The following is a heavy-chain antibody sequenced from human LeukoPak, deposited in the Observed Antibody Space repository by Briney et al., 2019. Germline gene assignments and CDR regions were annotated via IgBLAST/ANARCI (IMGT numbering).Heavy chain of an antibody. Sequence: PSQALSLTCTVSGGSISSGGYYWSWIRQHPGKGLEWIGYIYYSGSTYYNPSLKSRVTISVDTSKNQFSLKLSSVTAADTAVYYCARSLGWGSTFDYWGQGTLVTVSS. CDR3: ARSLGWGSTFDY. CDR1: GGSISSGGYY. CDR2: IYYSGST. J-gene: IGHJ4*02. V-gene: IGHV4-31*03. D-gene: IGHD7-27*01.